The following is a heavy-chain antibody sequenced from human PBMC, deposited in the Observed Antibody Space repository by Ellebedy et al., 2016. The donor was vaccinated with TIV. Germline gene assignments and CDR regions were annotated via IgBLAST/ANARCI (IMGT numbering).Heavy chain of an antibody. D-gene: IGHD1-26*01. J-gene: IGHJ4*02. Sequence: GESLKISCAASGFTFSDAWMTWVRQGPGKGLEWLGRIKSKVDGGTTDYAAPVKGRFSISRDDSRNMVYLQMNNLKSDDTAVYFCATPYCDTGSCYDGAFDHWGQGALVTVS. CDR2: IKSKVDGGTT. CDR1: GFTFSDAW. V-gene: IGHV3-15*01. CDR3: ATPYCDTGSCYDGAFDH.